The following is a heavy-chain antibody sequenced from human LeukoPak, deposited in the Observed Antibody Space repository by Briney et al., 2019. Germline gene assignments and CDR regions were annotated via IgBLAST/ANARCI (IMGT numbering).Heavy chain of an antibody. CDR3: ARDRGGYCSGGSCYSSFSDY. V-gene: IGHV1-3*01. D-gene: IGHD2-15*01. CDR2: INAGNGNT. CDR1: GYSFTSNY. Sequence: ASVKVSCKASGYSFTSNYIHWVRQAPGQRLEWMGWINAGNGNTKYSQKFQGRVTITGDTSASTAYMELSSLRSEDTAVYYCARDRGGYCSGGSCYSSFSDYWGQGTLVTVSS. J-gene: IGHJ4*02.